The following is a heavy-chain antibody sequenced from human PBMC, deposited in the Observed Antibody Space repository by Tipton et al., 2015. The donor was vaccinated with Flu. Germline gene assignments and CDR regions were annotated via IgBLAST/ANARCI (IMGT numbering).Heavy chain of an antibody. Sequence: GLVKPSETLSLTCAVSGYSISSGYYWGWIRQPPGKGLEWLSYTSSTGTTVSYADSVKGRFTISRDNARNALYLQMNSLRAEDTAVYYCATLTGDDYRGQGTQVTVSS. CDR2: TSSTGTTV. D-gene: IGHD7-27*01. CDR1: GYSISSGYY. J-gene: IGHJ4*02. CDR3: ATLTGDDY. V-gene: IGHV3-11*04.